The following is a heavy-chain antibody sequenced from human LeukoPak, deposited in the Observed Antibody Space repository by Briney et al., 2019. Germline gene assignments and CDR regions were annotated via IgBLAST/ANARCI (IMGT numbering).Heavy chain of an antibody. J-gene: IGHJ4*02. CDR2: VYDTGTT. V-gene: IGHV4-59*01. CDR1: SGSISNYY. CDR3: AREQWGLVDY. Sequence: SETLSLTCTVSSGSISNYYWSWLRQSPGRGRVWIGYVYDTGTTNYNPSLKSRVTISLDTSKNQFSLKLSSVTAADTAVYYCAREQWGLVDYWGQGTLVTVSS. D-gene: IGHD6-19*01.